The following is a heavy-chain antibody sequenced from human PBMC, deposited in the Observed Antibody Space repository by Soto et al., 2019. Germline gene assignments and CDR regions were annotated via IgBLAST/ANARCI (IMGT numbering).Heavy chain of an antibody. CDR2: MSYDGSDK. V-gene: IGHV3-30*18. J-gene: IGHJ4*02. Sequence: GGSLRLSCAASGLTFSRSGMHWVRQAPGKGLEWVALMSYDGSDKYYADSVKGRFTISRDNSKNTLYLQMNSLRPEDTAVYNCAKDMGRAAAGTFDYWGQGTLVTVSS. CDR1: GLTFSRSG. CDR3: AKDMGRAAAGTFDY. D-gene: IGHD6-13*01.